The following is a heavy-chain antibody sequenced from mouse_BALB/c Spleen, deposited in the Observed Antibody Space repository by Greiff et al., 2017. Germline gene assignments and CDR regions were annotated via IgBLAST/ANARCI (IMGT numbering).Heavy chain of an antibody. V-gene: IGHV5-6-3*01. CDR3: ARVYGSYYAMDY. D-gene: IGHD2-2*01. Sequence: EVKLVESGGGLVQPGGSLKLSCAASGFTFSSYGMSWVRQTPDKRLELVATINSNGGSTYYPDSVKGRITITRDNATNTLYLQMSSLKSEDTAMYYCARVYGSYYAMDYWGQGTSVTVSS. CDR1: GFTFSSYG. CDR2: INSNGGST. J-gene: IGHJ4*01.